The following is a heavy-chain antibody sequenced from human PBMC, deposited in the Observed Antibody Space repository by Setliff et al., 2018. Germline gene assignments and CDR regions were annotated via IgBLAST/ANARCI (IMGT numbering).Heavy chain of an antibody. D-gene: IGHD3-3*01. CDR3: VRRDVFDFRTGQGGP. Sequence: PGGSLRLSCEASGFTFDNYGMHWVRQTPGKGLEWVSGISWNSGAKGYADSVKGRFTISRDNAKNSLYLQMNSLRTEDMALYYCVRRDVFDFRTGQGGPWGQGTRVTVSS. V-gene: IGHV3-9*03. CDR2: ISWNSGAK. CDR1: GFTFDNYG. J-gene: IGHJ5*02.